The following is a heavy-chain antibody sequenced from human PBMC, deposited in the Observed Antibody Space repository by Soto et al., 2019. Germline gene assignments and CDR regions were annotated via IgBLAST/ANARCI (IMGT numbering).Heavy chain of an antibody. CDR2: IIPILGIA. CDR3: ARDRDRMVRGVFLTPV. V-gene: IGHV1-69*04. Sequence: SVKVSCKASGGTFSSYTISGVRQAPGQGLEWMGRIIPILGIANYAQKFQGRVTITADKSTSTAYMELSSLRSEDTAVYYCARDRDRMVRGVFLTPVWGQGTLVTVSS. D-gene: IGHD3-10*01. J-gene: IGHJ4*02. CDR1: GGTFSSYT.